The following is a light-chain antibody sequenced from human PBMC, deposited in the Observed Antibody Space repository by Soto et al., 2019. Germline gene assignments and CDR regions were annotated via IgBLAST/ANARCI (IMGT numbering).Light chain of an antibody. CDR1: SSNIGNNY. J-gene: IGLJ2*01. CDR3: GTWDSSLSAVV. Sequence: QSVLTQPPSVSAAPGQKVTISCSGSSSNIGNNYVSWYQQRPGTAPKLLIYDNNKRPSGIPDRLSGSKSGTSATLGITGLQTGDEADYYCGTWDSSLSAVVFGGGTKLTVL. CDR2: DNN. V-gene: IGLV1-51*01.